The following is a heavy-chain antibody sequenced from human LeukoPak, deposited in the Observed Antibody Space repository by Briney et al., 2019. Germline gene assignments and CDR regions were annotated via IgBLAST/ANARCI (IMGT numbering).Heavy chain of an antibody. CDR2: IRSNGGST. Sequence: GRSLRLSCSASGFTFSSYGIHWVSQAPRKGLEYVSAIRSNGGSTYYAESVKGRFTISRDNSKNTLYLQMSSLKSEDTAVYYCVKDLSRSHSFDYWGEGTLVTVSS. CDR1: GFTFSSYG. CDR3: VKDLSRSHSFDY. D-gene: IGHD1-26*01. V-gene: IGHV3-64D*09. J-gene: IGHJ4*02.